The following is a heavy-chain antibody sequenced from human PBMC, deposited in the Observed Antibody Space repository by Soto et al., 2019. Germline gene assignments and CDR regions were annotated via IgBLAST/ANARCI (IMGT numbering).Heavy chain of an antibody. CDR1: SGSISGSNW. D-gene: IGHD6-13*01. CDR2: IYHSGST. CDR3: ARMNGSSWDVDY. Sequence: SETLSLTFAVSSGSISGSNWWSWVRQPPGKGLEWIGEIYHSGSTNYNPSLKSRVTISVDKSKNQFSLKLSSVTAADTAVYYCARMNGSSWDVDYWGQGTLVTVSS. V-gene: IGHV4-4*02. J-gene: IGHJ4*02.